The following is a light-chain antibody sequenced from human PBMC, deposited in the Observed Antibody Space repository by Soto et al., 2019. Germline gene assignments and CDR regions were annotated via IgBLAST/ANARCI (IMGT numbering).Light chain of an antibody. J-gene: IGKJ4*01. CDR1: QSVSSSY. Sequence: PGERVTLSCRASQSVSSSYLTWYQQKPGQAPRLLIYGASTRATSIPARFSGSGSGTDFTLTISSLQPEDFAVYYCHQYDHWPLTFVGGKKLDSK. CDR2: GAS. V-gene: IGKV3D-7*01. CDR3: HQYDHWPLT.